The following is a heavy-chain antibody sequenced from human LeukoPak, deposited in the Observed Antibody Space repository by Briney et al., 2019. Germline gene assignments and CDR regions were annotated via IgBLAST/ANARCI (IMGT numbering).Heavy chain of an antibody. CDR1: GGSFSGYY. J-gene: IGHJ6*03. CDR2: INHSGST. D-gene: IGHD3-16*01. V-gene: IGHV4-34*01. CDR3: ARGVVSTFSGYYYYMDV. Sequence: SETLSLTCAVYGGSFSGYYWSWIRQPPGKGLEWIGEINHSGSTNYNPSLKSRVTISVDTSKNQFSLKLSSVTAADTAVYYCARGVVSTFSGYYYYMDVWGKRTTVTVSS.